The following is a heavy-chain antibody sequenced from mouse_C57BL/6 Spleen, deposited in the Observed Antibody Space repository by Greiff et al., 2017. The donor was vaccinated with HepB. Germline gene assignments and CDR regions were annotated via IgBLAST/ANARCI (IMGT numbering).Heavy chain of an antibody. J-gene: IGHJ1*03. V-gene: IGHV1-53*01. Sequence: VQLQQSGTELVKPGASVKLSCKASGYTFTSYWMHWVKQRPGQGLEWIGNINPSNGGTNYNEKFKSKATLTVDKSSSTAYMQLSSLTSEDSAVYYCAREGITTVVDWYFDVWGTGTTVTVSS. D-gene: IGHD1-1*01. CDR2: INPSNGGT. CDR1: GYTFTSYW. CDR3: AREGITTVVDWYFDV.